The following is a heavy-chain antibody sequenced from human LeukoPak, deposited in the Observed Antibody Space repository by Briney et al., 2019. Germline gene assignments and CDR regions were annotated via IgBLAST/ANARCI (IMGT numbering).Heavy chain of an antibody. CDR3: ARDLGSYRHYFDY. V-gene: IGHV4-4*07. CDR1: GGSISSYS. J-gene: IGHJ4*02. D-gene: IGHD1-26*01. CDR2: IYTSGST. Sequence: PSETLSLTCTVSGGSISSYSWSWIRQPAGKGLEWIGRIYTSGSTNYNPSLKSRVTISVDKSKNQFSLILSSVTAADTAGYYCARDLGSYRHYFDYWGQGTLVTVSS.